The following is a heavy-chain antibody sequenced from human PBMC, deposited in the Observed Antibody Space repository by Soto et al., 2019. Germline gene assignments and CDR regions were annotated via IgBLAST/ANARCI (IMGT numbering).Heavy chain of an antibody. D-gene: IGHD3-22*01. Sequence: PGGSLSLSCAASGFPVSSNYMSWVRQAPGKGLEWVSVIYSGGSTYYADSVKGRFTISRDNSKNTLYLQMNSLRAEDTAVYYCARFAYYYDSSGYYQGHYYYGMDVWGQGTTVTVSS. CDR3: ARFAYYYDSSGYYQGHYYYGMDV. V-gene: IGHV3-66*01. J-gene: IGHJ6*02. CDR1: GFPVSSNY. CDR2: IYSGGST.